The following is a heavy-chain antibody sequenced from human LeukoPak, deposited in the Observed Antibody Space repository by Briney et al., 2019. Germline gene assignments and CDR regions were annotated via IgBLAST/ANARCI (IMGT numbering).Heavy chain of an antibody. CDR3: ARERQDTIVHSGAFDI. CDR1: GFTFSSYF. V-gene: IGHV3-30-3*01. CDR2: IASDGSQT. J-gene: IGHJ3*02. Sequence: GRSLRLSSAASGFTFSSYFMHWVRQAPGKGLEWVAVIASDGSQTFYVESVKGRFSISRDNSKNTLYLQMNSLRAEDTAVYFCARERQDTIVHSGAFDIWGQGTMVIVSS. D-gene: IGHD3-10*01.